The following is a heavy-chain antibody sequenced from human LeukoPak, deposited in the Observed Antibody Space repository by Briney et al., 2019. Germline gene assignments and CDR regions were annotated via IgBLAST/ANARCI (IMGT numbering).Heavy chain of an antibody. Sequence: GESLKISCKGSGYSFTSYWIGWVRQMPGKGLEWMGIIYPGDSDTRYSPSFQGQVTISADKSISTAYLQWSSLKASDIVMYYCARHGKRNRDAFDIWGQGTMVTVSS. V-gene: IGHV5-51*01. CDR3: ARHGKRNRDAFDI. J-gene: IGHJ3*02. CDR1: GYSFTSYW. CDR2: IYPGDSDT. D-gene: IGHD1-14*01.